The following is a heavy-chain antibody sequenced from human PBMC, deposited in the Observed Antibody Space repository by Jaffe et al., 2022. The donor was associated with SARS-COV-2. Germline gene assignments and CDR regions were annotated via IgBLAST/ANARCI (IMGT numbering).Heavy chain of an antibody. CDR1: GFTFSSYS. CDR2: LSSGSSSI. CDR3: ARPNYPTRGYYYGMDV. J-gene: IGHJ6*02. Sequence: EVQLVESGGGLVQPGGSLRLSCAASGFTFSSYSMNWVRQAPGKGLEWVSYLSSGSSSIYYADSVKGRFTISRDNAKNSLYLQMNSLRDEDTAVYYCARPNYPTRGYYYGMDVWGQGTTVTVSS. D-gene: IGHD3-10*01. V-gene: IGHV3-48*02.